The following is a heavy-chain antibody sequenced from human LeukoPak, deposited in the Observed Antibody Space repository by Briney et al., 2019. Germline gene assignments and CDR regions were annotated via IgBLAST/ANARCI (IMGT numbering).Heavy chain of an antibody. V-gene: IGHV1-2*02. CDR1: GYTFTSYY. D-gene: IGHD6-13*01. CDR2: INPNSGGT. Sequence: ASVKVSCKASGYTFTSYYMHWVRQAPGQGLEWMGWINPNSGGTNYAQKFQGRVTMTRDTSISTAYMELSRLRSDDTAVYYCARARGGSIAAKDYWGQGTLVTVSS. CDR3: ARARGGSIAAKDY. J-gene: IGHJ4*02.